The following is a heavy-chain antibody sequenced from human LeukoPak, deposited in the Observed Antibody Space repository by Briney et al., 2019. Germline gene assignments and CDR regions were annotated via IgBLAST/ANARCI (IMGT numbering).Heavy chain of an antibody. J-gene: IGHJ4*02. CDR2: ISGSGDTT. Sequence: GGSLRLSCAASGFAFSSYAMSWVRQAPGKGLEGVSTISGSGDTTYYADSVKGRFTISRDNSKNTLHLQMNSLRADDTAVYYCAKESPHYDCWGQGTLVTVSS. CDR3: AKESPHYDC. V-gene: IGHV3-23*01. CDR1: GFAFSSYA.